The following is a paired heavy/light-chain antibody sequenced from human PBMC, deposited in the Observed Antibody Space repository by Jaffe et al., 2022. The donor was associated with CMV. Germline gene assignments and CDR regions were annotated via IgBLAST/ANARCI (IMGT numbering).Light chain of an antibody. Sequence: EIVLTQSPGTLSLSPGERATLSCRASQTVSGSFLAWYQQKPGQAPRLLIYGASTRATTGIPDRFSASGSGTDFTLTISRLEPEDFAVYYCQQHSTSPVTFGQGTRLDIK. CDR2: GAS. V-gene: IGKV3-20*01. CDR1: QTVSGSF. J-gene: IGKJ5*01. CDR3: QQHSTSPVT.
Heavy chain of an antibody. CDR3: ARGSERAFDF. CDR2: IYHSGST. CDR1: GGSISNSNW. J-gene: IGHJ4*02. Sequence: QVQLQESGPGLVKPSGTLSLTCVVSGGSISNSNWWSWVRQPPGKGLEWIGGIYHSGSTNYNPSLDSRVTISLDKSKNQFSLKLTSVTAADTAIYYCARGSERAFDFWGQGTLVTVSS. D-gene: IGHD1-26*01. V-gene: IGHV4-4*02.